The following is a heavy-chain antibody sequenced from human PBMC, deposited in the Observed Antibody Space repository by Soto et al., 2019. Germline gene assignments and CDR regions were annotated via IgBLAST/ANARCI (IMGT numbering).Heavy chain of an antibody. CDR1: GYTFTSYG. J-gene: IGHJ4*02. CDR3: ARAYYDFWSGYYAPYYFDY. CDR2: ISAYNGNT. V-gene: IGHV1-18*01. D-gene: IGHD3-3*01. Sequence: QVQLVQSGAEVKKPGASVKVSCKASGYTFTSYGISWVRQAPGQGLEWMGWISAYNGNTNYAQKLQGRVTMTTDTSTSTAYMELRSLRSDDTAVYYCARAYYDFWSGYYAPYYFDYWGQVTLVTVSS.